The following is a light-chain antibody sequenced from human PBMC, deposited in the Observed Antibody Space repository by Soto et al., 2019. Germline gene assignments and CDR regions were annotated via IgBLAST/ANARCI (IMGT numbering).Light chain of an antibody. CDR3: TTFAPGRIYV. CDR2: EVS. J-gene: IGLJ1*01. CDR1: SSDIGAYDL. Sequence: QSVLTQPASVSGSPARSITISCSGTSSDIGAYDLVSWYQQHPGRAPKPIIYEVSHRFSGLSYRFSGSNSGNTASLTISGLQAEDEGDYYCTTFAPGRIYVFGRGTKVTVL. V-gene: IGLV2-14*03.